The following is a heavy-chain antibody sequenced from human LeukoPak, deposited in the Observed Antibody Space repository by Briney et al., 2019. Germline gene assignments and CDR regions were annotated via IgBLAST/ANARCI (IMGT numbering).Heavy chain of an antibody. CDR1: GYSFTGYY. CDR3: ARDVLGYDSSASD. Sequence: ASVRVSCKASGYSFTGYYIHWVRQAPGQGLEWMGWVNSNIGDTYYAQKFRGRLAITRDKSITTVHMELSSLRSNDTAVYYCARDVLGYDSSASDWGQGTLVTVSS. D-gene: IGHD3-22*01. CDR2: VNSNIGDT. J-gene: IGHJ4*02. V-gene: IGHV1-2*02.